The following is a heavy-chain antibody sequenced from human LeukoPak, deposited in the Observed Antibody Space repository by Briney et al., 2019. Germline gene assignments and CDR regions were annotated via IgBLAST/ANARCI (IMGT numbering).Heavy chain of an antibody. J-gene: IGHJ3*02. D-gene: IGHD2-15*01. CDR2: INPNSGGT. CDR1: GYTFTGHF. Sequence: ASVKVSCKASGYTFTGHFMHWVRQAPGQGLEWMGWINPNSGGTNYAQKFQGRVTLTGDTSISTAYMELSRLRSDDTAVYYCAREEGIVVVVARSSAFDIWGQGTMVTVSS. CDR3: AREEGIVVVVARSSAFDI. V-gene: IGHV1-2*02.